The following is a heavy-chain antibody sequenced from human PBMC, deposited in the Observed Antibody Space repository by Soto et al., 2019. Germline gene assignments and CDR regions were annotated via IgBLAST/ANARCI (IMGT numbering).Heavy chain of an antibody. CDR2: INTYNGNS. CDR3: ARDCTGGSCFCIY. CDR1: GYTLTNYA. D-gene: IGHD2-15*01. J-gene: IGHJ4*02. Sequence: QVQLVQSAAEVKKPGASVKVSCKASGYTLTNYAISWVRQAPGQGPEWMGWINTYNGNSNYPQKFQGRVTMTIDTSTNTAYMELRSLTSDDTAVYYCARDCTGGSCFCIYWGQGTLVTVSS. V-gene: IGHV1-18*01.